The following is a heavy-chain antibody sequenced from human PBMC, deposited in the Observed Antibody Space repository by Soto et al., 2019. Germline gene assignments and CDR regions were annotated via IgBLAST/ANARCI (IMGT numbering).Heavy chain of an antibody. CDR1: GGSISSGGYS. D-gene: IGHD3-10*01. V-gene: IGHV4-30-2*01. CDR3: ASVPGP. Sequence: QLQLQESGSGLVKPSQTLSLTCAVSGGSISSGGYSWSWTRQPPGKGLEWIGYIYHSGSTYYNPSRESRVTISVDRTQNQFSLKLRSVTAADPAVYSCASVPGPWGQGTLVTVSS. J-gene: IGHJ5*02. CDR2: IYHSGST.